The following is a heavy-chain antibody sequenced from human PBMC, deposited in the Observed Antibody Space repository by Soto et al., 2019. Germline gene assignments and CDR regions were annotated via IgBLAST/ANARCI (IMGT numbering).Heavy chain of an antibody. J-gene: IGHJ5*02. D-gene: IGHD3-3*01. CDR3: ARDHHYDFWSGYFRRENWFDP. CDR1: GYTFTSYA. V-gene: IGHV1-3*01. CDR2: INAGNGNT. Sequence: ASVKVSCKASGYTFTSYAMHWVRQAPGQRLEWMGWINAGNGNTKYSQKFQGRVTITRDTSASTAYMELSRLRSEDTAVYYCARDHHYDFWSGYFRRENWFDPWGQGTLVTVSS.